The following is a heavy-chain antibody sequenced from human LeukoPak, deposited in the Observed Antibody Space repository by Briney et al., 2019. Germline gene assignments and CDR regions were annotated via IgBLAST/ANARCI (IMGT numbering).Heavy chain of an antibody. J-gene: IGHJ4*02. CDR2: IYDTGNT. D-gene: IGHD3-22*01. CDR3: ARATPWLLPGY. V-gene: IGHV4-59*01. CDR1: GGSISSYY. Sequence: SETLSLTCTVSGGSISSYYWSWVRQPPGKGLEWIGHIYDTGNTNYNPSLESRVTISVDTSKNQFSLRLTTVTAADTAVYFCARATPWLLPGYWGQGTLVTVSS.